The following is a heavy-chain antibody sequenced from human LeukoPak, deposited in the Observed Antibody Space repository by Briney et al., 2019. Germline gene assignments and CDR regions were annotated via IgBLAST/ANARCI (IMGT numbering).Heavy chain of an antibody. Sequence: SQTLSLTCTVSGGSISSGGYYWSWIRQHPGKGLEWIGYIYYSGSTYYNPSLKSRVTISVDTSKNQFPLKLSSVTAAGTAVYYCAKGHIVAAGYFDYWGQGTLVTVSS. V-gene: IGHV4-31*03. CDR2: IYYSGST. J-gene: IGHJ4*02. CDR3: AKGHIVAAGYFDY. D-gene: IGHD2-21*01. CDR1: GGSISSGGYY.